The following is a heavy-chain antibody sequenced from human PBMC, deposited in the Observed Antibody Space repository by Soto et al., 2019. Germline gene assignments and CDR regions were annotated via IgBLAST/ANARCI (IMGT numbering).Heavy chain of an antibody. CDR2: INSDGSST. CDR1: GFTFSIYW. D-gene: IGHD3-3*01. V-gene: IGHV3-74*01. Sequence: GGSLRRSCAASGFTFSIYWMHWVRQAPGKGLVWVSRINSDGSSTSYADSVKGRFTISRDNAKNTLYLQMNSLRAEDTAVYYCAREELPTYYDFWSGLHTGYGMDVWGQGTTVTVS. J-gene: IGHJ6*02. CDR3: AREELPTYYDFWSGLHTGYGMDV.